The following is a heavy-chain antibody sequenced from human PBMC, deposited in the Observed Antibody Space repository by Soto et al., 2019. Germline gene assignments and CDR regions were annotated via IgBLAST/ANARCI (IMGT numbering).Heavy chain of an antibody. V-gene: IGHV1-69*13. CDR1: GGTFISYA. CDR3: GNCIAVAGTYRYYGMDV. CDR2: LIPIFGTA. Sequence: SVKVSCKASGGTFISYAISWVRQAPGQGLEWMGGLIPIFGTANYAQKFQGRVTITADESTSTAYMELSSLRSEDTAVYYCGNCIAVAGTYRYYGMDVWGKGTTVTVS. D-gene: IGHD6-19*01. J-gene: IGHJ6*04.